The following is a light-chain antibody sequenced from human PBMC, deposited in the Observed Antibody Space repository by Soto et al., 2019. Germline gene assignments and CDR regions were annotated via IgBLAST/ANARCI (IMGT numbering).Light chain of an antibody. V-gene: IGKV1-5*03. CDR1: QNINMW. CDR3: QQCNNSPWT. CDR2: KAS. J-gene: IGKJ1*01. Sequence: DIQMTQSPATLSASVGDRVTITCRASQNINMWLAWYQQKPGKAPKLLIQKASALESGVPSRFSGNGSGTEFTLTISSLQSDDFATYICQQCNNSPWTFGQGTNLEVK.